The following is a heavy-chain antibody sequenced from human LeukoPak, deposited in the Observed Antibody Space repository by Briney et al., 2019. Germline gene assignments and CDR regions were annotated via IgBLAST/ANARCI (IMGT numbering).Heavy chain of an antibody. V-gene: IGHV3-53*01. Sequence: GATLRHSSATSWFTDRVNYTRGAGPAPKKGREWVSVIYSGGTTYYADSVKGRFTISRDNSKNTLYLQMNSLRAKDTAVYYCAKGIYRSGWSYFDYWGHGTMVTVSS. CDR1: WFTDRVNY. J-gene: IGHJ4*01. D-gene: IGHD6-19*01. CDR3: AKGIYRSGWSYFDY. CDR2: IYSGGTT.